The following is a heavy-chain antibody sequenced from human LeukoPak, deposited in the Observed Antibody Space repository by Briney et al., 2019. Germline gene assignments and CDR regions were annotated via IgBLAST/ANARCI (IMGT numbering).Heavy chain of an antibody. CDR1: GFTFSTYG. J-gene: IGHJ6*03. Sequence: GGSLRLSCAASGFTFSTYGIHWVRQAPGKGLEWVTYIRYDGSNKYYADSVKGRFTISRDNAKNTLYLQMNSLRAEDTAVYYCARALRFYYYYYMDVWGKGTTVTVSS. D-gene: IGHD3-3*01. V-gene: IGHV3-30*02. CDR2: IRYDGSNK. CDR3: ARALRFYYYYYMDV.